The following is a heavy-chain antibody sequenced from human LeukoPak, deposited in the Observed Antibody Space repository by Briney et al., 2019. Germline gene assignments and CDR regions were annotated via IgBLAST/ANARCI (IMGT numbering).Heavy chain of an antibody. CDR3: ARHLGGNYFDRPFDY. Sequence: GGSLRLSCAASGFTFSSYAMSWVRQAPGKGLEWVSVISGSGGNTKYADSEKGPFIISRDNSKNTLYLQMNSLRAEDTAVYYCARHLGGNYFDRPFDYWGQGTLVTVSS. D-gene: IGHD3-22*01. CDR1: GFTFSSYA. J-gene: IGHJ4*02. CDR2: ISGSGGNT. V-gene: IGHV3-23*01.